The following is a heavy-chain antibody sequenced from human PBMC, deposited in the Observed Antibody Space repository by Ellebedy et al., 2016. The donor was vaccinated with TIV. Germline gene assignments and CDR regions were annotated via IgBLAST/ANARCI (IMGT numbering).Heavy chain of an antibody. CDR3: ARGGYSSPEDFDF. CDR1: GYIFSTYD. CDR2: MNPNSGNT. Sequence: ASVKVSCKASGYIFSTYDINWVRQATGQGLEWMGWMNPNSGNTDYAQKFQDRVIMTRDTSINTAYMDLYSLTSEDTAVYYCARGGYSSPEDFDFWGQGTLVTVSS. J-gene: IGHJ4*02. V-gene: IGHV1-8*01. D-gene: IGHD5-18*01.